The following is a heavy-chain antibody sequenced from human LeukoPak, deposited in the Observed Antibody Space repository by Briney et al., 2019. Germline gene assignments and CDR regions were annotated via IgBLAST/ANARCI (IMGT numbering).Heavy chain of an antibody. D-gene: IGHD3-22*01. V-gene: IGHV3-7*01. J-gene: IGHJ4*02. CDR1: GFTFSSYR. Sequence: GGSLRLSCAASGFTFSSYRMSWVRQAPGKGLEWVANIKQDGSEKYYVDSVKGRFTISRDNAKNSLYLQMNSLRAEDTAVYYCARDPAYYYDSSGYLDYWGREPWSPSPQ. CDR2: IKQDGSEK. CDR3: ARDPAYYYDSSGYLDY.